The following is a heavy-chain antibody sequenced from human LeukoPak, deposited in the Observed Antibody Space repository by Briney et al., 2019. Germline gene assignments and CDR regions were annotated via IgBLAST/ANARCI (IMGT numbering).Heavy chain of an antibody. Sequence: GGSLRLSCAASGFTFSSYSMNWVRQAPGKGLEWVSSTSSSSSYIYYADSVKGRFTISRDNAKNSLYLQMNGLRAEDTAVYYCARDPPREHDFWSGYPYGMDVWGQGTTVTVSS. D-gene: IGHD3-3*01. CDR1: GFTFSSYS. CDR2: TSSSSSYI. CDR3: ARDPPREHDFWSGYPYGMDV. V-gene: IGHV3-21*01. J-gene: IGHJ6*02.